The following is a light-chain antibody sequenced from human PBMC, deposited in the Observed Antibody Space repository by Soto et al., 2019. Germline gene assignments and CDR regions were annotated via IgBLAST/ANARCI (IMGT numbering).Light chain of an antibody. CDR1: QSVSSSY. CDR2: GAS. J-gene: IGKJ1*01. V-gene: IGKV3-20*01. CDR3: QQYESSRT. Sequence: EIVLTQSPGTLSLSPGERATLSCRASQSVSSSYLAWYQQKLGQAPRLLIYGASSRATGIPDRFSGSGSGTDFTLTISRLEPEDFAVYYCQQYESSRTFGQGTKVEIK.